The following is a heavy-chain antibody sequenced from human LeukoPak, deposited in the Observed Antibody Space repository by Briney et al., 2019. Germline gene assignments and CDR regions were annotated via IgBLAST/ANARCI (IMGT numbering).Heavy chain of an antibody. CDR1: GFTFSSYA. CDR2: ISGSGGST. Sequence: GGSLRLSCAASGFTFSSYAMSWVRQAPGKGLEWVSAISGSGGSTYYADSVKGRFTISRDNSKNTLYLQMNSLSAEDTAVYYCATPPYGDYRVGAFDIWGHGTMVTVSS. V-gene: IGHV3-23*01. CDR3: ATPPYGDYRVGAFDI. D-gene: IGHD4-17*01. J-gene: IGHJ3*02.